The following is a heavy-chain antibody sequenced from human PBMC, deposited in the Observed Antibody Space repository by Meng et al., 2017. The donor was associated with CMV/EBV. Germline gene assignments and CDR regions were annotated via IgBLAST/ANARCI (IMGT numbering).Heavy chain of an antibody. CDR3: ARDPGADIVVAPAATDAFDI. CDR1: GGSISSSSYY. Sequence: SETLSLTCTVSGGSISSSSYYWGWIRQPPGKGLEWIGSIYYSGSTYYNPSLKSRVTISVDTSKNQFSLKLSSVTAADTAVYYCARDPGADIVVAPAATDAFDIWGQGTMVTVSS. CDR2: IYYSGST. D-gene: IGHD2-2*01. V-gene: IGHV4-39*07. J-gene: IGHJ3*02.